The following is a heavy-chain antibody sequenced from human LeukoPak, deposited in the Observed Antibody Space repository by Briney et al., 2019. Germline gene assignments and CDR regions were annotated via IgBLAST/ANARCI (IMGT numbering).Heavy chain of an antibody. J-gene: IGHJ4*02. D-gene: IGHD1-7*01. CDR3: ARDWFGNYAGFDY. CDR1: GYTFTSYF. CDR2: INPSGGSP. Sequence: GASVKVSCKASGYTFTSYFIHWVRQAPGQGLEWVGIINPSGGSPSYAQTFQGRVTMTRDTSTSTVYMDLSSLRSEDSAVYYCARDWFGNYAGFDYWGQGTLVTVSS. V-gene: IGHV1-46*01.